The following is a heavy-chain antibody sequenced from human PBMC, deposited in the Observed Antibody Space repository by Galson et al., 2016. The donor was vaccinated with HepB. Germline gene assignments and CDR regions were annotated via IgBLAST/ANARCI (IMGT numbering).Heavy chain of an antibody. CDR3: ARDRGYCSSTRCYGVYYGMDV. V-gene: IGHV3-21*01. CDR1: GFSLSSYS. J-gene: IGHJ6*02. CDR2: ISSSSSYI. Sequence: SLRLSCAASGFSLSSYSMNWVRQAPGKGLEYVSSISSSSSYIYYPDSVKGRFTISRDNAKNSLYLQMNSLRAEDTAVYYCARDRGYCSSTRCYGVYYGMDVWSQGTTVTVSS. D-gene: IGHD2-2*01.